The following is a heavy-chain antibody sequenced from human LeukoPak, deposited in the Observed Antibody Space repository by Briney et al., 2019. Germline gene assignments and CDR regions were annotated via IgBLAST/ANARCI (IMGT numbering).Heavy chain of an antibody. V-gene: IGHV3-23*01. CDR1: GFTFSSYA. D-gene: IGHD4-23*01. J-gene: IGHJ4*02. CDR3: ARGIGGPDY. Sequence: GGSLRLSCAASGFTFSSYAMSWVRQAPGRGLEWLSVIRGSGDNTYYADSVKGRFTISRDNSKSTLYLQMNSLRAEDTAIYYCARGIGGPDYWGRGTLVTVSS. CDR2: IRGSGDNT.